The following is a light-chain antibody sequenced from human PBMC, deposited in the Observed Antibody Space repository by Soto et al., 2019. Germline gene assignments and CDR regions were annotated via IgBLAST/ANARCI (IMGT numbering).Light chain of an antibody. V-gene: IGKV1-39*01. J-gene: IGKJ2*01. CDR1: QSISTY. CDR3: QQSYSTLRT. CDR2: AAS. Sequence: DIQMTQSPSSLSASVGDRVTITCRASQSISTYLNWYQQKPGKAPKLLIYAASSLQSGVPSRFSGSGSGTDFTLTISSLQPEDFATYYCQQSYSTLRTFGQGXKLEIK.